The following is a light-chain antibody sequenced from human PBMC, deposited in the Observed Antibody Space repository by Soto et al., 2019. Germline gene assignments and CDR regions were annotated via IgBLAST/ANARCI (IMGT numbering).Light chain of an antibody. Sequence: DMLMTQSPSTLSVSPGDTATLSCRASQSVGSNLAWYQQKPGQAPRLLIYDTSTRATGIPVRFSGSGFGTEFTLTISSLQSEDFAVYFCQQYNNWPRTFGQGTKVDIK. J-gene: IGKJ1*01. CDR1: QSVGSN. CDR2: DTS. CDR3: QQYNNWPRT. V-gene: IGKV3D-15*01.